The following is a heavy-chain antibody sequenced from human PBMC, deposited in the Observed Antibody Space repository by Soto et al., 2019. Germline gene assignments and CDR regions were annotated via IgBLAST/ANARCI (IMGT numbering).Heavy chain of an antibody. V-gene: IGHV1-8*01. Sequence: QVQLVQSGAEVKKPGASVKVSCKASGYTFTSYDINWVRQATGQGLEWMGWMNPNSGNTGYAQKFQGRVTMTRNTXXSTAYMELSSLTSEDTAVYYCARVLCSGGSCYNHYWGQGALVTVSS. CDR2: MNPNSGNT. CDR3: ARVLCSGGSCYNHY. J-gene: IGHJ4*02. D-gene: IGHD2-15*01. CDR1: GYTFTSYD.